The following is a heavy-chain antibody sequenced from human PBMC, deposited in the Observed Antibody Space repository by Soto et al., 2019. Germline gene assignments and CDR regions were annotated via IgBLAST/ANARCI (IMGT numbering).Heavy chain of an antibody. Sequence: SETLSLTCTVSGGSICSGGYYWSWIRQHPGRGLEWIGYIYYNGNTYYNPSLKSRVTVSVDTSKNQFSPNVRSVTAADTAVYYCARCSLVVIPVPGFDPWGQGTLVTVSS. CDR1: GGSICSGGYY. CDR3: ARCSLVVIPVPGFDP. CDR2: IYYNGNT. D-gene: IGHD2-15*01. V-gene: IGHV4-31*03. J-gene: IGHJ5*02.